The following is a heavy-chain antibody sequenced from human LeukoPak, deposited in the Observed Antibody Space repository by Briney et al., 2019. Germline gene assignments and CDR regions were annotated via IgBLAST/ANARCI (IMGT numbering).Heavy chain of an antibody. Sequence: GESLKISCKGSGYSFTSYWIVWVRQMPGKGLEWMGIIYPGDSDTRYSPSFQGQVPISADKSIITAYLQWSSLKASDTAMYYCARRSSSSWAYYFVYWGQGTLVTVSS. CDR2: IYPGDSDT. J-gene: IGHJ4*02. CDR3: ARRSSSSWAYYFVY. V-gene: IGHV5-51*01. D-gene: IGHD6-13*01. CDR1: GYSFTSYW.